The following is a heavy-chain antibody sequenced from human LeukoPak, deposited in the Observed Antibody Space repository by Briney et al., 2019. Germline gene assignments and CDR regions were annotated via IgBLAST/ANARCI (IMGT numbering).Heavy chain of an antibody. CDR2: INPNSGGT. J-gene: IGHJ4*02. Sequence: ASVKVSCKASGYTFTGYYMHWVRQAPGQGLEWMGWINPNSGGTNYAQKFQGRVTMTRDTSISTAYMELSRLRSDDTAVYYCARVGYYDSSGYHLFDYWGQGTLVTVSS. D-gene: IGHD3-22*01. V-gene: IGHV1-2*02. CDR1: GYTFTGYY. CDR3: ARVGYYDSSGYHLFDY.